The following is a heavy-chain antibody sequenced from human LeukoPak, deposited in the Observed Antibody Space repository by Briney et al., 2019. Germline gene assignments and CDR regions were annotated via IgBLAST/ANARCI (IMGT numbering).Heavy chain of an antibody. J-gene: IGHJ2*01. CDR1: GGSISSGDYY. V-gene: IGHV4-30-4*01. CDR2: IYYSGST. Sequence: PSETLSLTCTVSGGSISSGDYYWSWIRQPPGKGLEWIGYIYYSGSTYYNPSLKSRVTISVDTSKNQFSLKLSSVTAADTAVYYCARDRMVRGVTDWYLDLWGRGTLVTVSS. D-gene: IGHD3-10*01. CDR3: ARDRMVRGVTDWYLDL.